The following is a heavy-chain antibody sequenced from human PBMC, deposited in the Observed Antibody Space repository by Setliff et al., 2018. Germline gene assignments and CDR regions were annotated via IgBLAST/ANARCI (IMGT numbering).Heavy chain of an antibody. V-gene: IGHV3-23*01. CDR3: ARELHDKPEGLDY. D-gene: IGHD3-9*01. CDR1: GFSFSDYY. Sequence: LSCAASGFSFSDYYMMWIRQAPGKGLEWVSAISGSGGSTYYADSVKGRFTISRDNSKNTLYLQMNSLRAEDTAVYYCARELHDKPEGLDYWGQGTLVTVSS. J-gene: IGHJ4*02. CDR2: ISGSGGST.